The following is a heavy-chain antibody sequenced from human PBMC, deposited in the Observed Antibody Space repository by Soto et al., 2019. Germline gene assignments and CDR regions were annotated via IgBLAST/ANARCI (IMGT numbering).Heavy chain of an antibody. CDR3: ATRYGTSMDV. J-gene: IGHJ6*02. CDR2: IYYSGST. CDR1: VGSISSYY. D-gene: IGHD5-18*01. Sequence: QVQLQESGPGLVKPSETLSLTCTGSVGSISSYYCSWIRQPPGMGLQWIGDIYYSGSTNYNPSRKSRVTISVDTSKNQFSLKLSSVTAEDTAVYYFATRYGTSMDVWGQGTTVTVSS. V-gene: IGHV4-59*01.